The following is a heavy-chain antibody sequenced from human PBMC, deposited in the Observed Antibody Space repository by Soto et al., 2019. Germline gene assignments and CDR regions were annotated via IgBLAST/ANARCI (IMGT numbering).Heavy chain of an antibody. V-gene: IGHV4-31*03. D-gene: IGHD3-10*02. CDR3: ARAMFGSSDY. CDR2: IYYSGPT. Sequence: QVQLQESGPGLVKPAQTLSLTCTVSGGSISSGGYYWSWIRQHPGKGLEWIGYIYYSGPTYYNPSLKSRVTISVDPSKNQFSLKLSSVTAADTAVYYCARAMFGSSDYWGQGTLVSVSP. CDR1: GGSISSGGYY. J-gene: IGHJ4*02.